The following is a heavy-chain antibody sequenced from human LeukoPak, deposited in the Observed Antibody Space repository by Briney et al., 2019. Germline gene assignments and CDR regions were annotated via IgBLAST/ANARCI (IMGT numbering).Heavy chain of an antibody. D-gene: IGHD3-10*01. Sequence: PGGSLRLSCAASGFAFSESYMSWVRQAPGKGLEWISYMDGSGEIIHYASSVRGRFTISRDNAKEPLYLQMNSLRAEDTALYYCARLSIIKYRPEGYFDHWGQGTLATVSS. CDR3: ARLSIIKYRPEGYFDH. J-gene: IGHJ4*02. CDR2: MDGSGEII. V-gene: IGHV3-11*04. CDR1: GFAFSESY.